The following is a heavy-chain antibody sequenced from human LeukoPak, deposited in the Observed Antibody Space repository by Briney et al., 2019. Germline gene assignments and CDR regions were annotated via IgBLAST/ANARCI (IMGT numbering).Heavy chain of an antibody. D-gene: IGHD3-10*01. Sequence: SETLSLTCTVSGGSISNYYWSWIRQPPEKGLEWIGYVYYSGTTNYNPSLKSRVTISVDTSKNQFSLKLNSVTAADTAVYYCARDRGLWFGELLDYWGPGTLVTVSS. V-gene: IGHV4-59*01. J-gene: IGHJ4*02. CDR1: GGSISNYY. CDR3: ARDRGLWFGELLDY. CDR2: VYYSGTT.